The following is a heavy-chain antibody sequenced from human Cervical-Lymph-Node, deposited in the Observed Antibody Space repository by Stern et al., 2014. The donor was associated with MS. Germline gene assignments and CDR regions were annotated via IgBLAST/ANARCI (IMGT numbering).Heavy chain of an antibody. CDR1: GFTFSTYA. Sequence: MQLVQSGGGLVQPGGSLRLSCAASGFTFSTYAFSWVRQAPGKGLEWVSSISDSGVYTYYADSVKGRFTISRDNLKSMLYLEMQSLRAEDTAVYHCAKDLGRGVVVVPLYGLDVWGQGTTVTVSS. V-gene: IGHV3-23*04. J-gene: IGHJ6*02. CDR3: AKDLGRGVVVVPLYGLDV. CDR2: ISDSGVYT. D-gene: IGHD2-2*01.